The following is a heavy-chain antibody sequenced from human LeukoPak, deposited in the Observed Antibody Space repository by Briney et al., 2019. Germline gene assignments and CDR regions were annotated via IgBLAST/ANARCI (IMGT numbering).Heavy chain of an antibody. D-gene: IGHD3-22*01. CDR2: INPNSGGT. CDR3: ARGEYYYDSSGYWYVEYFQH. CDR1: GYTFTSYY. V-gene: IGHV1-2*02. J-gene: IGHJ1*01. Sequence: GASVKVSCKASGYTFTSYYMHWVRQAPGQGLEWMGWINPNSGGTNYAQKFQGRVTMTRDTSISTAYMELSRLRSDDTAVYYCARGEYYYDSSGYWYVEYFQHWGQGTLVTVSS.